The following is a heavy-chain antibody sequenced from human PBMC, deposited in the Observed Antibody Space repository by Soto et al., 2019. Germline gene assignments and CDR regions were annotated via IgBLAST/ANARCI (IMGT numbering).Heavy chain of an antibody. CDR1: GFTFSSYG. CDR3: AKVPSLGGKGRFDY. CDR2: ISYDGSNE. D-gene: IGHD2-15*01. J-gene: IGHJ4*02. Sequence: QVQLVESGGGVVQPGRSLRLSCAASGFTFSSYGMHWVRQAPGKGLEWVAVISYDGSNEYYADSVKGRFTISRDNSKNTLYLQMNSLRAEDTAVYYCAKVPSLGGKGRFDYWGQGTLVTVSS. V-gene: IGHV3-30*18.